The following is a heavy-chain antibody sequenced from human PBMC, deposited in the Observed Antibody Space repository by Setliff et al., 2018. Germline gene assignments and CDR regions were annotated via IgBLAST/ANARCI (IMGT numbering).Heavy chain of an antibody. CDR1: GASINSGSNY. J-gene: IGHJ4*02. CDR3: ARTGTYRYFDS. CDR2: IHYRGTT. V-gene: IGHV4-39*01. Sequence: PSETLSLTCTVSGASINSGSNYWGWIRQPPGKGLEWIGRIHYRGTTHSNASLASRLTLSVDTSKNQFSLKLTSVTASDTAVYYCARTGTYRYFDSWGQGTRVTVSS. D-gene: IGHD1-7*01.